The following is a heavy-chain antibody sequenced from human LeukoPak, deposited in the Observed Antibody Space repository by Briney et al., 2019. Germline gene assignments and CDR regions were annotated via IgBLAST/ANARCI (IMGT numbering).Heavy chain of an antibody. CDR1: GFTVSSNY. J-gene: IGHJ4*02. CDR2: IIGGAGGT. D-gene: IGHD2-2*01. V-gene: IGHV3-23*01. Sequence: GGSLRLSCAASGFTVSSNYMSWVRQAPGKGLEWVSGIIGGAGGTYYADSVKGRFTISRDNSKNTLYLQMNSLRAEDTAVYYCTHGSMYQLDYWGQGTLVTVSS. CDR3: THGSMYQLDY.